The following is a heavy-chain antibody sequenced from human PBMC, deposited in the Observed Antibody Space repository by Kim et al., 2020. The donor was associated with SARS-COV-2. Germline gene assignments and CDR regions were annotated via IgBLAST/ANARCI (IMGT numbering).Heavy chain of an antibody. J-gene: IGHJ4*02. CDR3: VRYGRNYCAVD. V-gene: IGHV3-64D*06. D-gene: IGHD1-7*01. CDR2: TTRGGDGS. Sequence: GGSLRLSCSASGFTFSNYAIHWVRRAPGMGLQCVSATTRGGDGSFYADSVKDRFSIFRDNSNNTLLLQMSGLRIEDTAIYYCVRYGRNYCAVDWGERT. CDR1: GFTFSNYA.